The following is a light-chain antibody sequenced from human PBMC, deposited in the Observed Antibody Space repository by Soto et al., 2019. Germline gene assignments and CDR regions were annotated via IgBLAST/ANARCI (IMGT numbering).Light chain of an antibody. Sequence: EIVLTQSPATLSLSPGERATLSCWASQSVNRYLVWYQQKPGQAPRLLMYDASKRATGIPDRFTGSGSETDFSLTISSLQIEDFALYYCQQSNNWPPLTFGGGTKVDIK. J-gene: IGKJ4*01. CDR1: QSVNRY. V-gene: IGKV3-11*01. CDR2: DAS. CDR3: QQSNNWPPLT.